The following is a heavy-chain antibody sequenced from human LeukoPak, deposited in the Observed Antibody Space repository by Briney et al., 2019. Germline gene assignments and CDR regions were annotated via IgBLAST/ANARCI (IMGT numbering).Heavy chain of an antibody. V-gene: IGHV3-33*01. CDR1: GFTFSSYG. CDR3: ARDLSQYQLLLGGFFDY. CDR2: IWYDGSNK. J-gene: IGHJ4*02. Sequence: PGGSLRLSCAASGFTFSSYGMHWVRQAPGKGLEWVAVIWYDGSNKYYADSVKGRFTISRDNSKNTLYLQMNSLRAEDTAVYYCARDLSQYQLLLGGFFDYWGQGTLVTVSS. D-gene: IGHD2-2*01.